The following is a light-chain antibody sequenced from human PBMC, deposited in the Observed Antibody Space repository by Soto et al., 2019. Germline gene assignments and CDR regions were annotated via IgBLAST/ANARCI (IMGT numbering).Light chain of an antibody. CDR1: QSVSSSY. CDR3: QQRST. Sequence: EIVLTQSPVTLSLSPGERATLSCRASQSVSSSYLAWYQQKPGQAPRLLIYGASSRATGIPATFSGSGPGTDFTLTISSLEPEDFAVYYCQQRSTFGQGTRLEIK. V-gene: IGKV3D-20*02. CDR2: GAS. J-gene: IGKJ5*01.